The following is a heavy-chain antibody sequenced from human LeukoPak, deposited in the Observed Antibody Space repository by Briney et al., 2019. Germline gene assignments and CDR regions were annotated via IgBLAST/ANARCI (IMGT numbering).Heavy chain of an antibody. V-gene: IGHV3-53*01. D-gene: IGHD3-16*01. J-gene: IGHJ4*02. CDR1: ALNVSNTY. Sequence: GRSLKLSRQPSALNVSNTYISSLRQSPGKSLEWVSILYTESRSYYADSVKGRCTISRDNFKNTVYLQMHNLRVDDTAVYYCATVFYDIMITYFKSWGQGTLGTVSS. CDR3: ATVFYDIMITYFKS. CDR2: LYTESRS.